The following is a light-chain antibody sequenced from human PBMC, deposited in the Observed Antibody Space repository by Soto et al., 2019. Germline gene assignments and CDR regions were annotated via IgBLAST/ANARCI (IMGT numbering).Light chain of an antibody. J-gene: IGLJ2*01. Sequence: QPVLTQSPSASASLGASVKLTCTLSSGHSDYAIAWHQQQPEKGPRYLMSLNSDGSHSKGDGIPDRFSGSSSGAERYLTISSLQSEDEADYYCQTWGTGIQVFGGGTKLTVL. CDR2: LNSDGSH. CDR3: QTWGTGIQV. V-gene: IGLV4-69*02. CDR1: SGHSDYA.